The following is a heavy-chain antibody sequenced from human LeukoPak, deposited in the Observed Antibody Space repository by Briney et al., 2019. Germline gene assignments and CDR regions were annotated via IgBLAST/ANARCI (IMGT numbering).Heavy chain of an antibody. Sequence: ASVKVSCKAPGYTFTSYGISWVRQAPGQGLEWMGWISAYNGNTNYAQKLQGRVTLTRDMSTSTDYLELSSLRSEDTAVYYCARDNSVRDEAWWFNPWGQGTLVTVPS. CDR2: ISAYNGNT. J-gene: IGHJ5*02. CDR3: ARDNSVRDEAWWFNP. V-gene: IGHV1-18*01. D-gene: IGHD5-24*01. CDR1: GYTFTSYG.